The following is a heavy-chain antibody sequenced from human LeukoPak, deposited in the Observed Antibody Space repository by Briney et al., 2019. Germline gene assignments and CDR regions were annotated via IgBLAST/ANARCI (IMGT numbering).Heavy chain of an antibody. Sequence: KPSETLSLTCTVSGGSISSYYWSWIRQPPEKGLEWIGFIYNSGSTNYNPSLKSRVTISIDTSKNQFSLKLSSVTAADTAVYYCARDMTAGGWFDPWGQGTLVTVSS. CDR1: GGSISSYY. V-gene: IGHV4-59*01. CDR2: IYNSGST. J-gene: IGHJ5*02. CDR3: ARDMTAGGWFDP. D-gene: IGHD2-21*02.